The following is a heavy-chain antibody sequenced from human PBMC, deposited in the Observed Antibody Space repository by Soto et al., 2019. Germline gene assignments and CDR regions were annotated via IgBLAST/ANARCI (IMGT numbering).Heavy chain of an antibody. J-gene: IGHJ4*02. CDR3: AREVDYGGLYFDY. CDR1: GGTLSSYV. D-gene: IGHD4-17*01. CDR2: IIPIFGTT. Sequence: SVKVSCKASGGTLSSYVISWVRQAPGQGLEWMGGIIPIFGTTTYGEKFQGRVTITADESTSTTYMELNSLRAEDTAVYYCAREVDYGGLYFDYWGQGTLVTVSS. V-gene: IGHV1-69*13.